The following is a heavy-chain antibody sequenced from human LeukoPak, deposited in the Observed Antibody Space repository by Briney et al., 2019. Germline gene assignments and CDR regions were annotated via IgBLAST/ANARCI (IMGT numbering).Heavy chain of an antibody. J-gene: IGHJ4*02. Sequence: GGSLRLSCAASGFTFSSYSMNWVRQAPGKGLEWVSSISSSSSYIYSADSVKGRFTISRDNSKKTVYLQMNSLRAEDTAVYYCAKDRGLVGSTPSNFDYWGQGTLVTVSS. V-gene: IGHV3-21*04. D-gene: IGHD1-26*01. CDR1: GFTFSSYS. CDR2: ISSSSSYI. CDR3: AKDRGLVGSTPSNFDY.